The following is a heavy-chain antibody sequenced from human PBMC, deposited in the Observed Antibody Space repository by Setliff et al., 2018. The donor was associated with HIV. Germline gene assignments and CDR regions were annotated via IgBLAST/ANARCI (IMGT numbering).Heavy chain of an antibody. V-gene: IGHV3-33*01. J-gene: IGHJ6*03. CDR2: SWFDGYNV. CDR3: ARVDRELAGTFCHMGV. D-gene: IGHD6-19*01. CDR1: GLNLSRYD. Sequence: GGSLRLSCASSGLNLSRYDMHWLRQAPGKGLSWLAVSWFDGYNVKYVASVRGRFTISRDNSENTVFLQMDSLTVDDAGVYYCARVDRELAGTFCHMGVWGKGTTVTVSS.